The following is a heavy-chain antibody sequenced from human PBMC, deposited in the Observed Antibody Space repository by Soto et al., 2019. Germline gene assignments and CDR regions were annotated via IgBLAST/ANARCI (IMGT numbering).Heavy chain of an antibody. Sequence: EVQLVESGGGLVQPGGSLRLSCAASGFTFRGYWMSWVRQAPGKGLEWVASIKQDGSEIYYVDFVKGRFTISRDNAKNSLYLQMDSLRVEDTAVYYCARWEADYSSGSYAIDYWGQGTLVTVSS. V-gene: IGHV3-7*01. D-gene: IGHD6-19*01. CDR1: GFTFRGYW. CDR2: IKQDGSEI. CDR3: ARWEADYSSGSYAIDY. J-gene: IGHJ4*02.